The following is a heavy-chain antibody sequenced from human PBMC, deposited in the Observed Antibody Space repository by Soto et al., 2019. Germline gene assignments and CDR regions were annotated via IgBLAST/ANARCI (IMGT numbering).Heavy chain of an antibody. D-gene: IGHD3-16*02. CDR1: GYTFTSYG. Sequence: QVQLVQSGAEVKKHGASVKVSCKASGYTFTSYGISWVRQAPGQGLEWMGWISAYNGNTNYAQKLQGRVTMTTDTSPRIAYTELRSLRSDDTAVDYCARDFKRDDYSWGIYRHDAFYIWGEVTMVTVSS. CDR3: ARDFKRDDYSWGIYRHDAFYI. V-gene: IGHV1-18*01. CDR2: ISAYNGNT. J-gene: IGHJ3*02.